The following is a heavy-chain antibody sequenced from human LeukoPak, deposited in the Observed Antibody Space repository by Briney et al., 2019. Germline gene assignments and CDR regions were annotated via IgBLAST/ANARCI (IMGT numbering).Heavy chain of an antibody. CDR2: MNSDGSST. J-gene: IGHJ6*02. V-gene: IGHV3-74*01. Sequence: GGFLGLSCAAAAFTFSSYWMHWARQPPGKGPVWVASMNSDGSSTTCADCVKSRFTISRDNAKNTLYMQMNSPRADDTDVYYCARRDRHDYEGRYYGMDVWGQGTTVTVSS. CDR1: AFTFSSYW. D-gene: IGHD4-17*01. CDR3: ARRDRHDYEGRYYGMDV.